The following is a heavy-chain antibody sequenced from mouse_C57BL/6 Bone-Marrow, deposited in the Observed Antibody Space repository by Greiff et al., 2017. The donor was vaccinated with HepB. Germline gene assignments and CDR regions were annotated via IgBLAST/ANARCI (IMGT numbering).Heavy chain of an antibody. D-gene: IGHD6-1*01. CDR2: ISSDSTTV. V-gene: IGHV5-17*02. CDR3: ARLCVSSYFDY. CDR1: GFTFSSFG. J-gene: IGHJ2*01. Sequence: EVQVVESGGGLVQPGGSRKLSCSPSGFTFSSFGMHWVRQVPEKGLEWVAYISSDSTTVYYAVTVKGRFIISRDNPKNTLFLQMTSLRSEDSAMYVCARLCVSSYFDYWGAGTTLTVSP.